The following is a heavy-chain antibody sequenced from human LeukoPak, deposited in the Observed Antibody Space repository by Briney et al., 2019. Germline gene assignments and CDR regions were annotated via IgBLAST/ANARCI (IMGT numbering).Heavy chain of an antibody. D-gene: IGHD2-21*01. V-gene: IGHV5-51*01. CDR1: GYIFTRYW. CDR3: AGAAGEGNYFDY. J-gene: IGHJ4*02. Sequence: GGSLEISCQGSGYIFTRYWIGWVRQVPGKGLEWMGIIYPGDSDTRYSPSFQGQVTISADKSISTAYLQWSSLKSSDTAMYYCAGAAGEGNYFDYWGQGTLVTVSS. CDR2: IYPGDSDT.